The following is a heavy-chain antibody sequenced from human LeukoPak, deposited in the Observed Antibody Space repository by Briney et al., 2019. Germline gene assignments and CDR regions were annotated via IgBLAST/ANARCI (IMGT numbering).Heavy chain of an antibody. CDR1: GGTLSSYA. D-gene: IGHD2/OR15-2a*01. J-gene: IGHJ4*02. Sequence: SVKVSCKASGGTLSSYAISWVRQAPGQGLEWMGRIIPILGIANYAQKFQGRVTITADKSTSTAYMELSSLRSEDTAVYYCARGWVGDSFFFGSGIPYFDYWGQGTLVTVSS. V-gene: IGHV1-69*04. CDR2: IIPILGIA. CDR3: ARGWVGDSFFFGSGIPYFDY.